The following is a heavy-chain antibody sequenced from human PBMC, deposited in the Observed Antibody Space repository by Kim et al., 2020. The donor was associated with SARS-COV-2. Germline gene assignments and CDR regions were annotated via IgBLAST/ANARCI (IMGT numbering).Heavy chain of an antibody. D-gene: IGHD3-3*01. J-gene: IGHJ1*01. CDR2: ISGSGGST. CDR1: GFTFSSYA. V-gene: IGHV3-23*01. Sequence: GGSLRLSCAASGFTFSSYAMSWVRQAPGKGLEWVSAISGSGGSTYYADSVKGRFTISRDNSKNTLYLQMNSLRAEDTAVYYCAKDLFGGGLTGAMDFQHWGQGTLVTVSS. CDR3: AKDLFGGGLTGAMDFQH.